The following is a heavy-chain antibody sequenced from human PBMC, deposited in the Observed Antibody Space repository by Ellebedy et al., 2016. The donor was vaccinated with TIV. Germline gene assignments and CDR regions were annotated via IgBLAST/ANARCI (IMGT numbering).Heavy chain of an antibody. V-gene: IGHV5-51*01. D-gene: IGHD3/OR15-3a*01. CDR3: AKRGLVGGWYAS. J-gene: IGHJ5*01. CDR1: GNDSTSDL. CDR2: IYPGDSPI. Sequence: GESLKISCKASGNDSTSDLIAWVRLMPGRGLEWMGIIYPGDSPIAYRPSFRGHVTISADRSINTAYLPWSSLKASDTSIYYCAKRGLVGGWYASLGQGTPVTVSS.